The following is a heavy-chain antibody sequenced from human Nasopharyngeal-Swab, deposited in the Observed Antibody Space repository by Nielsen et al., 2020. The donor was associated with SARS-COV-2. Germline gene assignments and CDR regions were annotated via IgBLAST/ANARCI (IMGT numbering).Heavy chain of an antibody. CDR1: GFTFSSYA. V-gene: IGHV3-30*04. D-gene: IGHD1-14*01. CDR2: ISYDGSNK. J-gene: IGHJ4*02. CDR3: ARSLNHYYFDY. Sequence: GESLKISCAASGFTFSSYAMHWVRQAPGKGLEWVAVISYDGSNKYYADSVKGRFTISRDNSKNTLYLQMNSLRAEDTAVYYCARSLNHYYFDYWGQGTLVTFSS.